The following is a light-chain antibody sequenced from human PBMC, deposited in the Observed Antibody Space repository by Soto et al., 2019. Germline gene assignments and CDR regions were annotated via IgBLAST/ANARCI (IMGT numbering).Light chain of an antibody. CDR2: DAS. CDR1: QSVSSY. Sequence: EIVLTQSPATLSLSPGERATLSCRASQSVSSYLAWYQQKPGQAPRLLIYDASNRATGIPARFSGSGSGTGFTLTISSLQPDDFATYYCQHYNSYSEAFGQGTKVDIK. CDR3: QHYNSYSEA. V-gene: IGKV3-11*01. J-gene: IGKJ1*01.